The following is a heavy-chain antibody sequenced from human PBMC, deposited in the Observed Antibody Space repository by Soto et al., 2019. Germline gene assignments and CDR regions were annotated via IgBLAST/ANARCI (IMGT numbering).Heavy chain of an antibody. V-gene: IGHV4-59*02. CDR1: GDSVSSYY. Sequence: QVQLQESGPGLVKPSETLSLSCTVSGDSVSSYYWSWIRQLPGRGLEWIGYIYISGNTNYNPSLKSRVTTSRDTSKNQFSLNLKSVTAADTAVYYCARGVPRYYHYGMDVWGQGTTVTVSS. J-gene: IGHJ6*02. CDR3: ARGVPRYYHYGMDV. CDR2: IYISGNT.